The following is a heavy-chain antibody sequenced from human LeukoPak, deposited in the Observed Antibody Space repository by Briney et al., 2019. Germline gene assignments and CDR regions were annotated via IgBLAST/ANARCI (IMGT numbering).Heavy chain of an antibody. CDR2: ISYDGSNK. Sequence: PGGTLRLSCAASGFTFSSYGMHWVRQAPGKGLEWVAVISYDGSNKYYADSVKGRFTISRDNSKNTLYLQMNSLRAEDTAVYYCAKVSGDYIDYYYYMDVWGKGTTVTVSS. CDR3: AKVSGDYIDYYYYMDV. V-gene: IGHV3-30*18. D-gene: IGHD4-17*01. CDR1: GFTFSSYG. J-gene: IGHJ6*03.